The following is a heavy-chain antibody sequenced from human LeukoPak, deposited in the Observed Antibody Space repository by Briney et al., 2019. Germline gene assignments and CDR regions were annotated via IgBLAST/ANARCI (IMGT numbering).Heavy chain of an antibody. V-gene: IGHV5-51*01. J-gene: IGHJ4*02. CDR1: GYSFTSYW. CDR3: ARGEYNSGSYQEYYFDY. D-gene: IGHD1-26*01. Sequence: GESLKISCKGSGYSFTSYWIGWVRQMPGKGLEWMGIIYPGDSDTRYSASFQGQVTISADKSISTAYLQWSSLKASDTAMYYCARGEYNSGSYQEYYFDYWGQGTLVTVSS. CDR2: IYPGDSDT.